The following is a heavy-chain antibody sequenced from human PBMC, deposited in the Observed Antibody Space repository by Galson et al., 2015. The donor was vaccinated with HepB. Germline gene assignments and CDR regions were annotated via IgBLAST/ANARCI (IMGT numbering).Heavy chain of an antibody. D-gene: IGHD5-24*01. J-gene: IGHJ4*02. CDR2: IHPTGTT. Sequence: SETLSLTCTVSGGSISGHYNTWIRQAPGKGLEWIGYIHPTGTTDYNPSLHSRVTMAIDTSKNQFSLKLTSVTAADTAVYYCARGGDAYKTGYWGQGALVTVSS. V-gene: IGHV4-59*11. CDR3: ARGGDAYKTGY. CDR1: GGSISGHY.